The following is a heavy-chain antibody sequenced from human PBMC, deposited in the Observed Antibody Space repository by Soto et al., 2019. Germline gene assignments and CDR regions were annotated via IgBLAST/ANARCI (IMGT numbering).Heavy chain of an antibody. CDR1: GFTFSSYW. V-gene: IGHV3-7*03. CDR2: IKQDGSEK. D-gene: IGHD4-17*01. CDR3: ARAKGGRNWILRLYYFDY. J-gene: IGHJ4*02. Sequence: EVQLVESGGGLVQPGGSLRLSCAASGFTFSSYWMSWVRQAPGKGLEWVANIKQDGSEKYYVDAVKGRFTISRDNAKNSLYLQMNSLRAEDTAVYYCARAKGGRNWILRLYYFDYWGQGTLVTVSS.